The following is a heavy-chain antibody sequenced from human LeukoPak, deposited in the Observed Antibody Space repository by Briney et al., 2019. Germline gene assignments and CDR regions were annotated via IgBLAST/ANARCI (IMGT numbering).Heavy chain of an antibody. CDR3: ARGLDWILFDY. CDR2: VNREGTTT. J-gene: IGHJ4*02. CDR1: GFTFNTYW. Sequence: PGGSLRLSCAASGFTFNTYWMHWVRQAPGKGLVWVARVNREGTTTTYADSVKGRFTISRDNAKNTLYLQMNNLRAEDTAVYYCARGLDWILFDYWGQGTLVTVSS. V-gene: IGHV3-74*03. D-gene: IGHD3-9*01.